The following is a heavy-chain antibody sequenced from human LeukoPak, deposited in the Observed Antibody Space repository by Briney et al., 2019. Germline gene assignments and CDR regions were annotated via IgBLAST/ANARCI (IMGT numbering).Heavy chain of an antibody. CDR1: GGSISSYY. V-gene: IGHV4-4*07. D-gene: IGHD3-10*01. Sequence: SETLSLTCTVSGGSISSYYWSWIRQPAEKGLEWIGRIYTSGSTNYNPSLKSRVTISVDKSKNQFSLKLSSVTAADTAVYYCARDRSRYYYGSGSYYEGNFDYWGQGTLVTVSS. CDR3: ARDRSRYYYGSGSYYEGNFDY. CDR2: IYTSGST. J-gene: IGHJ4*02.